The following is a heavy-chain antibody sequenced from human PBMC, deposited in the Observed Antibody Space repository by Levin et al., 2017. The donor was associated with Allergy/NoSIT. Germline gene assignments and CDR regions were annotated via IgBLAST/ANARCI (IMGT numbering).Heavy chain of an antibody. D-gene: IGHD4-17*01. J-gene: IGHJ4*02. V-gene: IGHV4-30-2*01. CDR3: ARVGTDYGDYALGY. CDR2: IYHSGST. Sequence: TSETLSLTCAVSGGSISSGGYSWSWIRQPPGKGLEWIGYIYHSGSTYYNPSLKSRVTISVDRSKNQFSLKLSSVTAADTAVYYCARVGTDYGDYALGYWGQGTLVTVSS. CDR1: GGSISSGGYS.